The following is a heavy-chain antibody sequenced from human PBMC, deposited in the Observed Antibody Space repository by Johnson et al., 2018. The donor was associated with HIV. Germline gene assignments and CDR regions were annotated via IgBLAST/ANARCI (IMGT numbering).Heavy chain of an antibody. CDR3: ARAPEVRGVDAFDV. CDR1: GFIFSDYY. Sequence: QMLLVESGGGLVKPGGSLRLSCAASGFIFSDYYMSWIRQAPERGLEWVSGFYSGGSTYYTDSVKGRFTISRDNAKNSLSLQMNSLRAEDTAVYYCARAPEVRGVDAFDVWGQGTVVTVSS. V-gene: IGHV3-11*04. CDR2: FYSGGST. D-gene: IGHD3-10*01. J-gene: IGHJ3*01.